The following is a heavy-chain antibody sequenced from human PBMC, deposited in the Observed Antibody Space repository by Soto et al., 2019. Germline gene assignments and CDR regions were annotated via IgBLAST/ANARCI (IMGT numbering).Heavy chain of an antibody. J-gene: IGHJ6*02. V-gene: IGHV3-23*01. Sequence: EVQLLESGGGLVQPGGSLRLSCVASGFAFSTHAMSWVRQAPGKGLEWVSTFSGSGGNIYYAESVKGRLTISRDDSKNTLYLQMDSLRIEDTAVYYCAKDPPWTVGPLAMDVWGQGTTVTVSS. CDR2: FSGSGGNI. CDR3: AKDPPWTVGPLAMDV. D-gene: IGHD1-26*01. CDR1: GFAFSTHA.